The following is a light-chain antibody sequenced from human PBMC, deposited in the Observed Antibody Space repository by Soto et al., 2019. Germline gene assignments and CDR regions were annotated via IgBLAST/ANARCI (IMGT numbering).Light chain of an antibody. CDR3: SSYTISSTWV. V-gene: IGLV2-14*01. J-gene: IGLJ3*02. CDR1: SNDIGIYNY. CDR2: EVT. Sequence: QSALTQPASVSGSPGQSITISCTGTSNDIGIYNYVSWFQHHPGKAPKLIIYEVTNRPSGVSDRFSGSKSDNTASLTISGLQAEYEADYYCSSYTISSTWVFGGGTKLTVL.